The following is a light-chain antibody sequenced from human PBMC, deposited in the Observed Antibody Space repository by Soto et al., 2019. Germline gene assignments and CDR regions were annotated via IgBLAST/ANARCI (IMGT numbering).Light chain of an antibody. CDR2: GAS. J-gene: IGKJ2*01. CDR1: QSVRSTF. CDR3: QQYDTSPPTYT. V-gene: IGKV3-20*01. Sequence: EVVLTQSPGTLSLSPGERVTLSCRTSQSVRSTFLAWYQKQPGQAPRPLIYGASTRATGVPDRFSGSGAGTDFTLTISRLEPEDFAVYYCQQYDTSPPTYTFGQGTKLEIK.